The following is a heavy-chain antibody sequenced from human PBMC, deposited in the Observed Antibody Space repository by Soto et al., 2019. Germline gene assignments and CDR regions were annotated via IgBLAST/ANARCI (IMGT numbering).Heavy chain of an antibody. CDR2: IYYSGST. CDR1: GGSISSGGYY. Sequence: QVQLQESGPGLVKPSRTLSLTCTVSGGSISSGGYYWSWIRQHPGKGLEWIGYIYYSGSTYYNPSLKSRVTISVDTSKNQFSLKLSSVTAADTAVYYCARGGMKQQVPFDYWGQGTLVTVSS. J-gene: IGHJ4*02. CDR3: ARGGMKQQVPFDY. D-gene: IGHD6-13*01. V-gene: IGHV4-31*03.